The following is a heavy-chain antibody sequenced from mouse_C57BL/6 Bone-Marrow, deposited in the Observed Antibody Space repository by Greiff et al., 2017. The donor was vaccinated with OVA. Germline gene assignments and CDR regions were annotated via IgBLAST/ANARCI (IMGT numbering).Heavy chain of an antibody. Sequence: EVKLLESGPELVKPGASVKISCKASGYSFTDYNMNWVKQSNGKSLEWIGVINPNYGTTSYNQKFKGKATLTVDQSSSTAYMQLNSLTSEDSAVYYCARTVVAYYAMDDWGQGTSVTVSS. CDR2: INPNYGTT. CDR1: GYSFTDYN. D-gene: IGHD1-1*01. V-gene: IGHV1-39*01. CDR3: ARTVVAYYAMDD. J-gene: IGHJ4*01.